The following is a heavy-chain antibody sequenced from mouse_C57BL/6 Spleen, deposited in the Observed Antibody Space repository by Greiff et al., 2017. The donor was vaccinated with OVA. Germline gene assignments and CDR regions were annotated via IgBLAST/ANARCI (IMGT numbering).Heavy chain of an antibody. CDR3: ARKGGAQATGVDY. Sequence: QVQLQQPGAELVRPGSSVKLSCKASGYTFTSYWMHWVKQRPIQGLEWIGNIDPSDSETHYNQKFKDKATLTVDKSSSTAYMQLSSLTSEDSAVYYCARKGGAQATGVDYWGQGTTLTVSS. V-gene: IGHV1-52*01. J-gene: IGHJ2*01. CDR1: GYTFTSYW. CDR2: IDPSDSET. D-gene: IGHD3-2*02.